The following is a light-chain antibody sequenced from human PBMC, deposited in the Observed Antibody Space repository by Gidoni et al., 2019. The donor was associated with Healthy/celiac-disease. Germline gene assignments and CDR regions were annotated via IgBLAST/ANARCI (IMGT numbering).Light chain of an antibody. CDR1: QGISSY. Sequence: AIRMTQSPSSFSASTGDRVTITCRASQGISSYLAWYQQKPGKAPKLLIYAASTLQSGVPSRFSGSGSGTDFSLTISCLQSEDFATYYCQQYYSYPKFXQXTKVEIK. V-gene: IGKV1-8*01. J-gene: IGKJ1*01. CDR2: AAS. CDR3: QQYYSYPK.